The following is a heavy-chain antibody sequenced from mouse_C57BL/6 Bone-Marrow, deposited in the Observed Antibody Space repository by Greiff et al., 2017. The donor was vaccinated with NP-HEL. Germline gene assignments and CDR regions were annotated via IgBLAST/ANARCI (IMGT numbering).Heavy chain of an antibody. CDR2: IDPEDGDT. CDR1: GSNFKDYY. CDR3: TTEGDYDGYFDV. Sequence: VQLQQSGAGLVRPGAQAKLSCTAPGSNFKDYYMPWVKQRPEQGLEGIGRIDPEDGDTEYAPKFQGKATMTADTSSNTAYLQLSSLTSEDTAVYYCTTEGDYDGYFDVWGTGTTVTVSS. D-gene: IGHD2-4*01. V-gene: IGHV14-1*01. J-gene: IGHJ1*03.